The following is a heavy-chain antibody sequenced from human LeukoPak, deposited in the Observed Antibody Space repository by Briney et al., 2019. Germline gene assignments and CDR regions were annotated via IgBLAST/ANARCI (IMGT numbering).Heavy chain of an antibody. J-gene: IGHJ4*02. V-gene: IGHV3-7*01. D-gene: IGHD2-15*01. Sequence: GGSLRLSCAASGFTLANYWMTWVRQLAGMGLEWVATIKPDGSDKFYVDSVKGRFTISRDNAKNSLYLQMNSLRAEDTAVYYCAREPDIYALGDWGQGTLVTVSS. CDR3: AREPDIYALGD. CDR2: IKPDGSDK. CDR1: GFTLANYW.